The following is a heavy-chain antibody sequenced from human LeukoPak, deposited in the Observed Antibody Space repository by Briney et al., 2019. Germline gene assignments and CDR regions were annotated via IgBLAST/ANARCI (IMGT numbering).Heavy chain of an antibody. V-gene: IGHV1-2*02. J-gene: IGHJ4*02. Sequence: ASVKVSCKASGYTFTGNYMHWLRQAPGQGLQWMGWINPNSGGTNYAQKFQGRVTMTRDTSISTAYMELNRLRSDDTAVYYCARARTWRWLQLQQGHFDYWGQGTLVTVSS. CDR1: GYTFTGNY. CDR2: INPNSGGT. CDR3: ARARTWRWLQLQQGHFDY. D-gene: IGHD5-24*01.